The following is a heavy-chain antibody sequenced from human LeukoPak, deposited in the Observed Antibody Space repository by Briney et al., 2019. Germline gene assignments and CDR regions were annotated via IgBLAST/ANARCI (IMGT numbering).Heavy chain of an antibody. V-gene: IGHV1-2*02. Sequence: SVKVSCKASGYTFTGHYMHWARQAPGQGLEWMGWINPNSGDRNSAQKFQGRVTMTRDTSISTVYMELSRLGPDDTAVYYCAREGWDQRDTAAFDHWGQGTLVTVSS. CDR1: GYTFTGHY. D-gene: IGHD6-19*01. CDR3: AREGWDQRDTAAFDH. CDR2: INPNSGDR. J-gene: IGHJ4*02.